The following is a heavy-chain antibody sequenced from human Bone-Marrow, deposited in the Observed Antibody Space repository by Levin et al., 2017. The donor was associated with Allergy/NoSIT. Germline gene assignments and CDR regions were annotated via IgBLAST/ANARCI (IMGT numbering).Heavy chain of an antibody. CDR1: GDSVSSNSAA. J-gene: IGHJ4*02. CDR2: TYYRSKWYN. D-gene: IGHD1-26*01. Sequence: SETLSLTCAISGDSVSSNSAAWNWIRQSSSRGLEWLGRTYYRSKWYNDYAVSVKSRITINPDTSKNQFSLQLNSVTPADTAVYYCARSRVGATQDPFFDYWGQGTLVTVSS. CDR3: ARSRVGATQDPFFDY. V-gene: IGHV6-1*01.